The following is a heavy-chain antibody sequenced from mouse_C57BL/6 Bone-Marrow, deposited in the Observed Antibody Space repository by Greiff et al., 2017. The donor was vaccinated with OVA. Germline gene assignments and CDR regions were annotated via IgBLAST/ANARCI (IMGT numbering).Heavy chain of an antibody. CDR1: GYTFTDYE. V-gene: IGHV1-15*01. CDR3: TRSSYGYDGTYAMDY. Sequence: VQLQQSGAELVRPGASVTLSCKASGYTFTDYEMHWVKQTPVHGLEWIGAIDPETGGTAYNQKFKGKAILTADKSSSTAYMELRSLTSEDSAVYYCTRSSYGYDGTYAMDYWGQGTSVTVSS. CDR2: IDPETGGT. D-gene: IGHD2-2*01. J-gene: IGHJ4*01.